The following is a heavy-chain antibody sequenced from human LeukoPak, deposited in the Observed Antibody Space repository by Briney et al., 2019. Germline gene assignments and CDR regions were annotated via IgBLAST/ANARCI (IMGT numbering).Heavy chain of an antibody. D-gene: IGHD4-17*01. CDR3: ARGTTVTYYYYYYMDV. CDR2: IYPGDSDT. J-gene: IGHJ6*03. CDR1: GYSFTSYW. V-gene: IGHV5-51*01. Sequence: GESLKISCKGSGYSFTSYWIGWVRQMPGKGLEWMGIIYPGDSDTRHSPSFQGQVTISADKSISTAYLQWSSLKASDTAMYYCARGTTVTYYYYYYMDVWGKGTTVTVSS.